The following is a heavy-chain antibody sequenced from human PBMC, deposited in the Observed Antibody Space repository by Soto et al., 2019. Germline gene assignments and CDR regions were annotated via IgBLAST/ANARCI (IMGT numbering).Heavy chain of an antibody. J-gene: IGHJ4*02. CDR1: GFTFSMYW. Sequence: GGSLRLSCAASGFTFSMYWMHWVRQAPGKGLLWVSRINGDGTDTTYADSVKGRFTTSRDNATKKVCLEMDGVRAEDKGVYYCAREVGRGSGSYYLDYWGQETLVTVSS. CDR2: INGDGTDT. V-gene: IGHV3-74*03. D-gene: IGHD3-16*01. CDR3: AREVGRGSGSYYLDY.